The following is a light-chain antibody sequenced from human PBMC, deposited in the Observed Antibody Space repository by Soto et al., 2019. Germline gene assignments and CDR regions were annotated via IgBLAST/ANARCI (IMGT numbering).Light chain of an antibody. CDR1: QAISGW. J-gene: IGKJ1*01. V-gene: IGKV1-12*01. CDR3: QQANSFPTM. CDR2: AAS. Sequence: DIQMTQSPSSVSASVGDRVTITCRASQAISGWVAWYQQKPGKVPKLLIYAASTLQSGVPSRFSGSGSGTDYTLTISNLQPEDFAFYYCQQANSFPTMFGQGTKVEIK.